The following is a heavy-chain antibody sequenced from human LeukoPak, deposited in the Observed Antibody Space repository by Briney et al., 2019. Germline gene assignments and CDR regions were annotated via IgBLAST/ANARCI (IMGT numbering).Heavy chain of an antibody. D-gene: IGHD3-3*01. CDR3: ARGVTIFGVVITTFYDY. Sequence: EASVTVSCKTSGYTFTNYDINWVRQATGQGPEWMGWINPNSGGTNYAQKFQGWVTMTRDTSISTAYMELSRLRSDDTAVYYCARGVTIFGVVITTFYDYWGQGTLVTVSS. V-gene: IGHV1-2*04. CDR1: GYTFTNYD. CDR2: INPNSGGT. J-gene: IGHJ4*02.